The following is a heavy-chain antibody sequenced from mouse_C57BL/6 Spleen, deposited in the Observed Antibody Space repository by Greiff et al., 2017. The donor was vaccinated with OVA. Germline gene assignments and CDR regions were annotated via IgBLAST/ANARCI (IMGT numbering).Heavy chain of an antibody. CDR3: AARGDYYGNYGFAY. Sequence: ESGPGLVKPSQSLSLTCSVTGYSITSGYYWSWIRQFPGNKLEWMGYISYDGSNNYNPSLKNRISITRDTSKNQFFLKLNSVTTEDTATYYCAARGDYYGNYGFAYWGQGTLVTVSA. CDR1: GYSITSGYY. V-gene: IGHV3-6*01. J-gene: IGHJ3*01. D-gene: IGHD2-1*01. CDR2: ISYDGSN.